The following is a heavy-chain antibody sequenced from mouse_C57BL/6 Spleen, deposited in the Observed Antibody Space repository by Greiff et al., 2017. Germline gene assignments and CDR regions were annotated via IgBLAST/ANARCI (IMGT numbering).Heavy chain of an antibody. CDR3: TRSKGAQAQFAY. V-gene: IGHV1-15*01. CDR2: IDPETGGT. J-gene: IGHJ3*01. Sequence: QVQLQQSGAELVRPGASVTLSCKASGYTFTDYEMHWVKQTPVHGLEWIGAIDPETGGTAYNQKFKGKAILTADKSSSTAYMELRSLTSEDSAVYYCTRSKGAQAQFAYWGQGTLVTVSA. D-gene: IGHD3-2*02. CDR1: GYTFTDYE.